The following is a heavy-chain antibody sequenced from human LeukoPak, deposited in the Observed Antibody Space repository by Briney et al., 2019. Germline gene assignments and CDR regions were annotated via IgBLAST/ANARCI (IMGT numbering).Heavy chain of an antibody. CDR3: AKEYGDYGPDWFDP. CDR2: ISASCGNT. Sequence: PGASLRLSCAASGITLSNYAMSWVRKAPGKRLEWVSVISASCGNTYYAYFVNGRLTISRDYSKNALYLQMHSLRAEDTAVYYCAKEYGDYGPDWFDPWGQGNLVTVSS. V-gene: IGHV3-23*01. CDR1: GITLSNYA. D-gene: IGHD4-17*01. J-gene: IGHJ5*02.